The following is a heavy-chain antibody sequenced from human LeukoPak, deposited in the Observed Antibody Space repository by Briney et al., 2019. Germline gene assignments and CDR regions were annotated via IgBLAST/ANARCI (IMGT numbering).Heavy chain of an antibody. J-gene: IGHJ4*02. CDR1: GGSFSGYD. CDR2: INHSGST. D-gene: IGHD3-10*01. CDR3: ARGNRPYYYGSGSLPY. Sequence: SETLSLTCAVYGGSFSGYDWSWIRQPPGKGLEWIGEINHSGSTNYNPSLKSRVTISVDTSKNQFSLKLSSVTAADTAVYYCARGNRPYYYGSGSLPYWGQGTLVTVSS. V-gene: IGHV4-34*01.